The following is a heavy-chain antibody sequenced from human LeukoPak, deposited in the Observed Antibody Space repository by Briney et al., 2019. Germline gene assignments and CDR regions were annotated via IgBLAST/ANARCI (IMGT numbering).Heavy chain of an antibody. CDR1: GGSFSGYY. V-gene: IGHV4-34*01. CDR3: AGRDSSGYYISIDY. D-gene: IGHD3-22*01. J-gene: IGHJ4*02. CDR2: INHSGST. Sequence: SETLSLTCAVYGGSFSGYYWSWIRQPPGKGLEWIGEINHSGSTNYNPSLKSRVTIPVDTSKNQFSLKLSPVTAADTAVYYCAGRDSSGYYISIDYWGQGTLVTVSS.